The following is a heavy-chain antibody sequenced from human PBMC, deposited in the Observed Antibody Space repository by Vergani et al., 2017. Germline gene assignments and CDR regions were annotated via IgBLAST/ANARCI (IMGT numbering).Heavy chain of an antibody. CDR3: AKENGDSFFDY. CDR2: ISESGDNT. Sequence: EVQLLESGGGLVQPGGSLRISCAASGFTFSSSAMSWVRQAPGKGLEWVSAISESGDNTYYPDSVRGRFTISRDNSKNTVYLQLNSLRAEDTAVYYCAKENGDSFFDYWGQGTLVTVSS. CDR1: GFTFSSSA. D-gene: IGHD4-17*01. J-gene: IGHJ4*02. V-gene: IGHV3-23*01.